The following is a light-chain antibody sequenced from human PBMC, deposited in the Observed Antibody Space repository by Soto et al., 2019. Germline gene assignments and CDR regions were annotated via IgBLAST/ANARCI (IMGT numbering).Light chain of an antibody. Sequence: SYELTQPPSVSVSPGQTASITCSGDALPNQYAYWYQQKPGQAPKLVIYEDGERPSGIPERFSGSSSGTTVSLTISGVQAEDEADYYCQSADNSGTYVVFGGGTKVTVL. CDR1: ALPNQY. J-gene: IGLJ2*01. V-gene: IGLV3-25*03. CDR2: EDG. CDR3: QSADNSGTYVV.